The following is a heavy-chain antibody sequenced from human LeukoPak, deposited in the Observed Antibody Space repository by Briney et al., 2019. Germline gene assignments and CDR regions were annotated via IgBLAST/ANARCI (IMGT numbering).Heavy chain of an antibody. Sequence: GGSLRLSCAASGFTFASYSMNWVRQAPGKGLEWFSSISGDSTYIYNAGSVKRRFTISRDNAQASLYLRMISLRADDTAVYYCARVSGRLERQSDLDYWGQGTLVIVSS. CDR2: ISGDSTYI. CDR3: ARVSGRLERQSDLDY. D-gene: IGHD1-1*01. V-gene: IGHV3-21*01. J-gene: IGHJ4*02. CDR1: GFTFASYS.